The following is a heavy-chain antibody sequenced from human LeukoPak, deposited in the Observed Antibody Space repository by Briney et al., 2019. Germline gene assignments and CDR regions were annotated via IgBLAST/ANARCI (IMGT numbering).Heavy chain of an antibody. CDR1: GFTFSSYG. CDR3: ARVLEGDIVVVPAAADY. V-gene: IGHV3-7*01. CDR2: IKQDGSEK. Sequence: GGTLRLSCAASGFTFSSYGMSWVRQAPGKGLEWVANIKQDGSEKYYVDSVKGRFTISRDNAKNSLYLQMNSLRAEDTAVYYCARVLEGDIVVVPAAADYWGQGTLVTVSS. D-gene: IGHD2-2*01. J-gene: IGHJ4*02.